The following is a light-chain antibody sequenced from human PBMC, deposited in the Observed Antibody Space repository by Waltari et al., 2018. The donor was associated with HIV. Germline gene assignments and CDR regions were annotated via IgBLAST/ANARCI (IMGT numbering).Light chain of an antibody. CDR1: QSLVYSDGNTY. J-gene: IGKJ1*01. CDR2: ESS. CDR3: MQATQCPWT. Sequence: DIVMTQTPLSSPVTLGQPASISCRSSQSLVYSDGNTYLSWLQQRPGQAPRLLSYESSNRFGGVPDSFSGSGAGTEFTLKISRVEAEEVGGYYCMQATQCPWTFGQGTKVEIK. V-gene: IGKV2-24*01.